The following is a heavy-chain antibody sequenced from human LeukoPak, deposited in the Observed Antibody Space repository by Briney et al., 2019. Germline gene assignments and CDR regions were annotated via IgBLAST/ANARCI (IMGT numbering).Heavy chain of an antibody. J-gene: IGHJ4*02. CDR3: ARITLGGYFDY. V-gene: IGHV2-26*01. CDR1: GFSLSNARVG. CDR2: IFSNDEK. D-gene: IGHD3-16*01. Sequence: SGPVLVKPTETLTLSCTVSGFSLSNARVGVSWIRQRPGKALEWLAYIFSNDEKSYSTSLKSRLTISKDTSTSQVVLTMTNMDPVDTATYYCARITLGGYFDYWGQGTLVTVSS.